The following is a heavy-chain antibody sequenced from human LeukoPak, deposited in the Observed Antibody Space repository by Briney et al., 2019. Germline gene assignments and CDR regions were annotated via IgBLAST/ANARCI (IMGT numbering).Heavy chain of an antibody. D-gene: IGHD3-22*01. Sequence: SETLSLTCTVSGGSISSSSYYWGWIRQPPGKGLEWIGSIYYSGSTYYNPSLKSRVTISADTSKNQFSLKLSSVTAADTAVYYCARASYDSSGFNYWGQGTLVTVSS. CDR3: ARASYDSSGFNY. CDR1: GGSISSSSYY. J-gene: IGHJ4*02. CDR2: IYYSGST. V-gene: IGHV4-39*07.